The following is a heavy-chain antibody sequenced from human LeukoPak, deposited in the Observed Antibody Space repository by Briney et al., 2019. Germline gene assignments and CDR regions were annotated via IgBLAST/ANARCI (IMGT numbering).Heavy chain of an antibody. CDR3: AKGLVGTEYFQH. CDR1: GFTFSSYA. V-gene: IGHV3-23*01. D-gene: IGHD2-8*02. J-gene: IGHJ1*01. Sequence: GGSLRLSCAASGFTFSSYAMSWVRQAPGKGLEWISTISGSGGGTYYADSVKGRFTISRDNSKNTLSLQMNSLRAEDTAVYHCAKGLVGTEYFQHWGQGTLVTLSS. CDR2: ISGSGGGT.